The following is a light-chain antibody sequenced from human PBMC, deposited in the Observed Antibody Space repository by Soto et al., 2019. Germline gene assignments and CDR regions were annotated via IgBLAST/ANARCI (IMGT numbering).Light chain of an antibody. V-gene: IGKV1-9*01. CDR1: PGISRS. J-gene: IGKJ4*01. CDR2: AAS. CDR3: QQVNSYPLT. Sequence: DIRMTQSPSTLPASVGDRVTITCRASPGISRSLAWYQQNPGRAPKLLIYAASTLYTGVPSRFSGSGYGTEFTLTISSLQPEDFATYYCQQVNSYPLTFGGGTKVDIK.